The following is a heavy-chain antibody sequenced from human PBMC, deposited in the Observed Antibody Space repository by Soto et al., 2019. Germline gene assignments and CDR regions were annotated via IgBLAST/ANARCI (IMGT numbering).Heavy chain of an antibody. J-gene: IGHJ4*02. CDR3: ARDNWITRYFFDY. CDR2: INADNGNT. D-gene: IGHD2-2*03. Sequence: ASVKVSCKASGYTFTSYSMHWVRQAPGQRLEWMGWINADNGNTQFSQKFQGRVTITRDTSASTAYMELSSLRSEDTAVYYCARDNWITRYFFDYWDEGTPVTVS. V-gene: IGHV1-3*01. CDR1: GYTFTSYS.